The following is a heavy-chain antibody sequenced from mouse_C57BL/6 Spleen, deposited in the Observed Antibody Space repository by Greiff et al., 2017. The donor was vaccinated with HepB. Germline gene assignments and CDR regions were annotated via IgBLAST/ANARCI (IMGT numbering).Heavy chain of an antibody. D-gene: IGHD1-1*01. J-gene: IGHJ1*03. CDR3: ARVSFITTVVAPYFDV. Sequence: EVQVVESEGGLVQPGSSMKLSCTASGFTFSDYYMAWVRQVPEKGLEWVANINYDGSSTYYLDSLKSRFIISRDNAKNILYLQMSSLKSEDTATYYCARVSFITTVVAPYFDVWGTGTTVTVSS. CDR1: GFTFSDYY. CDR2: INYDGSST. V-gene: IGHV5-16*01.